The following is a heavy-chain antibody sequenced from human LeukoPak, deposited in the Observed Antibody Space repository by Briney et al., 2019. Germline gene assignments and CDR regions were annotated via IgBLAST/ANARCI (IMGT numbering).Heavy chain of an antibody. CDR2: IYSGGST. D-gene: IGHD3-3*01. CDR3: AREYEDYYYMDV. V-gene: IGHV3-53*01. J-gene: IGHJ6*03. CDR1: GFTFSSYE. Sequence: GGFLRLSCAASGFTFSSYEMNWVRQAPGKGLEWVSVIYSGGSTYYADSVKGRFTISRDNSKNTLYLQMNSLRAEDTAVYYCAREYEDYYYMDVWGKGTTVTISS.